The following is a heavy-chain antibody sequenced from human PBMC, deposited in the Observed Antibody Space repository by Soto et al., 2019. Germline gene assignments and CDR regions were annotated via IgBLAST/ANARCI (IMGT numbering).Heavy chain of an antibody. CDR3: ARGTTYYYDSSGSVGMDV. CDR1: GGSISSYY. V-gene: IGHV4-59*12. CDR2: IYYSGST. D-gene: IGHD3-22*01. Sequence: PSETLSLTCTVSGGSISSYYWTWIRQPPGKGLEWIGYIYYSGSTYYNPSLKSRVTISVDTSKNQFSLKLSSVTAADTAVYYCARGTTYYYDSSGSVGMDVWGQGTTVTVSS. J-gene: IGHJ6*02.